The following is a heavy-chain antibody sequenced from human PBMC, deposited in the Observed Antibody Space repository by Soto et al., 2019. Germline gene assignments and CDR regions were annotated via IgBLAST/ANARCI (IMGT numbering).Heavy chain of an antibody. Sequence: SETLSLTCTVSGDSIRTYYWSWIRQPPGKPLEWIGYFYYDGSPNYNPSLKSRVTISLDTSRNQFSLRLSSVTAADTAVYYCARDYYDSGSYFSAFDIWGQGTMDTVSS. D-gene: IGHD3-10*01. CDR2: FYYDGSP. CDR3: ARDYYDSGSYFSAFDI. CDR1: GDSIRTYY. V-gene: IGHV4-59*01. J-gene: IGHJ3*02.